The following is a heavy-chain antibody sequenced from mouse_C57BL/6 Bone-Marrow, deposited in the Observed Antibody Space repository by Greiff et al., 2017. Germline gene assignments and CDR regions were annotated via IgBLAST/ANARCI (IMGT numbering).Heavy chain of an antibody. CDR3: TTDSSGYWFAY. CDR2: IDPENGDT. V-gene: IGHV14-4*01. J-gene: IGHJ3*01. D-gene: IGHD3-2*02. CDR1: GFNIKDDY. Sequence: EVNVVESGAELVRPGASVKLSCTASGFNIKDDYMHWVKQRPEQGLEWIGWIDPENGDTEYASKFQGKATITADTSSNTAYLQLSSLTSEDTAVYYCTTDSSGYWFAYWGQGTLVTVSA.